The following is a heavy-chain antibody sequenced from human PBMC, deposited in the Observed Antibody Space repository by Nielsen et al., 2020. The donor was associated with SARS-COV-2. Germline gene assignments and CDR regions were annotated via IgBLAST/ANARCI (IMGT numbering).Heavy chain of an antibody. J-gene: IGHJ6*02. Sequence: VRQAPGKGLEWVSSISSSSSYIYYADSVKGRFTISRDNAKNSLYLQMNSLRAEDTAVYYCARDQEDIVVVPAVIAKNYYYGMDVWGQGTTVTVSS. D-gene: IGHD2-2*01. CDR2: ISSSSSYI. V-gene: IGHV3-21*01. CDR3: ARDQEDIVVVPAVIAKNYYYGMDV.